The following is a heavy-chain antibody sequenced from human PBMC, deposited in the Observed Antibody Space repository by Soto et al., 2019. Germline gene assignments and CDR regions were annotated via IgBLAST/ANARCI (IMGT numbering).Heavy chain of an antibody. D-gene: IGHD5-18*01. J-gene: IGHJ4*02. CDR2: INHSGST. Sequence: QVQLQQWGAGLLKPSETLSLTCAVYGGSFSGYYWSWIRQPPGKGLEWIGEINHSGSTNYNPSLKSRVTISVDTSKNQFSLKLSSVTAADTAVYYCARAAYSYGHTDYWGQGTLVTVSS. CDR3: ARAAYSYGHTDY. V-gene: IGHV4-34*01. CDR1: GGSFSGYY.